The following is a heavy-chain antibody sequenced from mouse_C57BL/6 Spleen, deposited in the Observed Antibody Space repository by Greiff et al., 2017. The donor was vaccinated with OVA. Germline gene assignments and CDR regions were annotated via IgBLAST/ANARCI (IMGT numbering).Heavy chain of an antibody. V-gene: IGHV1-14*01. Sequence: EVQRVESGPELVKPGASVKMSCKASGYTFTSYVMHWVKQKPGQGLEWIGYIYPYNDGTKYNEKFKGKATLTSDKSSSTAYMELSSLTSEDSAVYYCAPLYYGNPCYFDVWGTGTTVTVSS. D-gene: IGHD2-1*01. CDR1: GYTFTSYV. CDR2: IYPYNDGT. J-gene: IGHJ1*03. CDR3: APLYYGNPCYFDV.